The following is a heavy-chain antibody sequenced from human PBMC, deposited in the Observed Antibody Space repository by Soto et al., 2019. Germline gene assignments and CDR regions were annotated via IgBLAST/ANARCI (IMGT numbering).Heavy chain of an antibody. V-gene: IGHV3-23*01. J-gene: IGHJ4*02. D-gene: IGHD6-19*01. Sequence: ETLSLTCTVSGGSISSGGYYWSWVRQAPGKGLEWVSAISGSGGSTYYADSVKGRFTISRDNSKNTLYLQMNSLRAEDTAVYYCAKWVRIAVAGMADWGQGTLVTVSS. CDR3: AKWVRIAVAGMAD. CDR2: ISGSGGST. CDR1: GGSISSGGYY.